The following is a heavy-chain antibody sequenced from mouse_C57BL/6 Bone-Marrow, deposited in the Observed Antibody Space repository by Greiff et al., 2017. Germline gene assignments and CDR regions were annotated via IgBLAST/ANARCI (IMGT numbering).Heavy chain of an antibody. CDR1: GYSITSGYY. Sequence: EVKLMESGPGLVKPSQSLSLTCSVTGYSITSGYYWNWIRQFPGNKLEWMGYISYDGSNNYNPSLKNRISITRDTSKHQFFLKLNSVTTEDTATYYCASRGVRRPYYAMDYWGQGTSVTVSS. V-gene: IGHV3-6*01. J-gene: IGHJ4*01. CDR3: ASRGVRRPYYAMDY. CDR2: ISYDGSN. D-gene: IGHD2-14*01.